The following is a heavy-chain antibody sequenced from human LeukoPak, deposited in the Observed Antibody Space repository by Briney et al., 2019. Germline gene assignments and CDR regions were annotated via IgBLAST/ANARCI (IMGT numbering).Heavy chain of an antibody. CDR3: ARGAEAETSPLDF. Sequence: ASVTVSCKASGYIFSDYYMHWVRQAPGQGLEWLGWINTKSGAADYAQQFRGRVTMTRDTSINTDYMEMKRVTSDDTAVYYCARGAEAETSPLDFWGQGTLVIVS. J-gene: IGHJ4*02. CDR2: INTKSGAA. V-gene: IGHV1-2*02. CDR1: GYIFSDYY. D-gene: IGHD6-13*01.